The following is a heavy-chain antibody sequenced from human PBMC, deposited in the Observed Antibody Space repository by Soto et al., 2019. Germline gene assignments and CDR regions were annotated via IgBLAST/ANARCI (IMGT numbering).Heavy chain of an antibody. V-gene: IGHV1-69*01. Sequence: QVQLVQSGAEVKKPGSSVKVSCKASGGTFSSYAISWVRQAPGQGLEWMGGIIPIFGTANYAQKFQGRVTIPADESTSTAYMELSSLRSEDTAVYYCARLAPGRCSGGSCYRKTPYYYGMDVWGQGTTVTVSS. CDR3: ARLAPGRCSGGSCYRKTPYYYGMDV. D-gene: IGHD2-15*01. CDR1: GGTFSSYA. J-gene: IGHJ6*02. CDR2: IIPIFGTA.